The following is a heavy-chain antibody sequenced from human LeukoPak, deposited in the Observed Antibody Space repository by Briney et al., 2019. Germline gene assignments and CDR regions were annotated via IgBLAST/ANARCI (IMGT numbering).Heavy chain of an antibody. V-gene: IGHV3-48*01. J-gene: IGHJ4*02. CDR1: GFTFSSYW. Sequence: TGGSPRLSCAASGFTFSSYWMNWVRQAPGKGLEWVSYISSSSSTIYYADSVKGRFTISRDNAKNSLYLQMNSLRAEDTAVYYCARAGWSSRGYWGQGTLVTVSS. D-gene: IGHD6-13*01. CDR2: ISSSSSTI. CDR3: ARAGWSSRGY.